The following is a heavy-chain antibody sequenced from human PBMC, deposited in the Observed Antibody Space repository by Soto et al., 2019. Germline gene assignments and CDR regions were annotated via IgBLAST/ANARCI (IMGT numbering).Heavy chain of an antibody. D-gene: IGHD2-15*01. J-gene: IGHJ4*02. V-gene: IGHV1-69*04. CDR2: IIPILGIA. CDR1: GGTFSIYT. CDR3: ARDRGYCSGGSCYYDFDY. Sequence: SVKVSCKASGGTFSIYTISWVRQAPGQGLEWMGRIIPILGIANYAQKFQGRVTITADKSTSTAYMELSSLRSEDTAVYYCARDRGYCSGGSCYYDFDYWGQGTLVTVSS.